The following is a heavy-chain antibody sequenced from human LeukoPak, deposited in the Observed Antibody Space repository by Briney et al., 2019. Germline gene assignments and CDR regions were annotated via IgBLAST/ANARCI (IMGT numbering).Heavy chain of an antibody. J-gene: IGHJ4*02. CDR3: ARIGTSVVVAATPVDY. CDR2: IYPGDSDT. V-gene: IGHV5-51*03. D-gene: IGHD2-15*01. Sequence: GESLKISCKGSGYSFTSYWIGWVRQMPGKGLEWLWIIYPGDSDTRYSPSFQGQVTISADKSISTAYLQWSSLKASDTAMYYCARIGTSVVVAATPVDYWGQGTLVTVSS. CDR1: GYSFTSYW.